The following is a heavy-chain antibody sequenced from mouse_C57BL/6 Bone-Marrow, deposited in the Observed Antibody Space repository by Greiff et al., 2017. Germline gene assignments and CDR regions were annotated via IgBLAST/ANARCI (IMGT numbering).Heavy chain of an antibody. CDR3: ARGGNYEEYYIDY. D-gene: IGHD2-1*01. V-gene: IGHV1-47*01. CDR1: GYTFTTYS. Sequence: VQLVESGAELVKPGASVKLSCKASGYTFTTYSMEWVKQNPGQGLEWIGSIHPYDGDTKYNEKFKGKATLTVEKSSSTAYLELSRLTSEDSAVYYCARGGNYEEYYIDYWGQGTTLTVSS. J-gene: IGHJ2*01. CDR2: IHPYDGDT.